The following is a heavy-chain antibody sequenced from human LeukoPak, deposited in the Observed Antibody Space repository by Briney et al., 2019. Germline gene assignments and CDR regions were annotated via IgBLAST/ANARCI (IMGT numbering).Heavy chain of an antibody. CDR3: ARSSLRIAAAGTGTPPFY. J-gene: IGHJ4*02. Sequence: ASVKVSCKASGYTFTSYYMHWVRQAPGQGLEWMGIINPSGGSTSYAQKFQGRVTMTRDTSTSTVYMELSSLRSEDTAVYYCARSSLRIAAAGTGTPPFYWGQGTLVTVSS. V-gene: IGHV1-46*01. CDR1: GYTFTSYY. CDR2: INPSGGST. D-gene: IGHD6-13*01.